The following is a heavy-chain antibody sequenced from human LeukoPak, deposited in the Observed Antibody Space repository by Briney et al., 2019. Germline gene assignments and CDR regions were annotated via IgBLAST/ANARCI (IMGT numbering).Heavy chain of an antibody. CDR2: VGHSGST. Sequence: PSETLSLTCAVSGGSFSAFFWRWIRQPPGKGLEWIGDVGHSGSTNYNPSLKSRVTISVDTSKNQFSLRLSSVTAADTAVYYCAASMDVWGKGTTVTVSS. CDR3: AASMDV. CDR1: GGSFSAFF. V-gene: IGHV4-34*01. J-gene: IGHJ6*03.